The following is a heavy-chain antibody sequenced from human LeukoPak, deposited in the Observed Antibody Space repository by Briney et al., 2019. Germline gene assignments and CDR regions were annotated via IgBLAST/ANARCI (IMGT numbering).Heavy chain of an antibody. V-gene: IGHV4-34*01. D-gene: IGHD6-19*01. Sequence: SETLSLTCAVYGGSFSGYYWSWIRQPPGKGLEWIGEINHSGSTNYNPSLKSRVTISVDTSKNQFSLKLSSVTAADTAVYYCARDRAIAVAGIIDYWGQGTLVTVSS. J-gene: IGHJ4*02. CDR1: GGSFSGYY. CDR2: INHSGST. CDR3: ARDRAIAVAGIIDY.